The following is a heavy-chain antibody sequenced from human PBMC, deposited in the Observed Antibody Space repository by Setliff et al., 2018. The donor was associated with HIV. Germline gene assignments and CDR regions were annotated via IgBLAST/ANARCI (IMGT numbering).Heavy chain of an antibody. CDR2: INHSGST. CDR3: AREGQIAARALDY. V-gene: IGHV4-34*01. D-gene: IGHD6-6*01. Sequence: SETLSLTCAVYGGSFSGYYWSWIRQPPGKGLEWIGEINHSGSTNYNPSLKSRVTISVDTSKYQFSLKLSSVTAADTAVYYCAREGQIAARALDYWGQGTLVTVSS. CDR1: GGSFSGYY. J-gene: IGHJ4*02.